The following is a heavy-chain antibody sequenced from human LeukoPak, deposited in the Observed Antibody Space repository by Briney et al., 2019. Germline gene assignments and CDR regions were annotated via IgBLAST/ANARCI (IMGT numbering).Heavy chain of an antibody. CDR3: GRGGGLDV. D-gene: IGHD3-16*01. J-gene: IGHJ6*02. V-gene: IGHV3-7*03. Sequence: GGSLRLSRAASGFTFSSYWMNWARQAPGKGLEWVASINHNGNVNYYVDSVKGRFTISRDNAKNSLYLQMSNLRAEDTAVYFCGRGGGLDVWGQGATVTVSS. CDR2: INHNGNVN. CDR1: GFTFSSYW.